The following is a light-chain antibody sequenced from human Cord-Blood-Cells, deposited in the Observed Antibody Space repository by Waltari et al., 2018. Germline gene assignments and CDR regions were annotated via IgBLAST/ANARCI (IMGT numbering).Light chain of an antibody. V-gene: IGLV2-23*01. J-gene: IGLJ3*02. CDR3: CSYAGSSTWV. CDR2: EGS. CDR1: SSDGGSYNL. Sequence: QSALTQPASVSGSPGQSLTISCTGTSSDGGSYNLLSWYQQHPAKAPKLMIYEGSKRPSGVSNRFSGSKSGNTASLTISGLQAEDEADYYCCSYAGSSTWVFGGGTKLTVL.